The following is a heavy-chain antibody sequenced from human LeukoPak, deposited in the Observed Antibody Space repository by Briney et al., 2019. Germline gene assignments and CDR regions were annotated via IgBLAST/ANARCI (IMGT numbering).Heavy chain of an antibody. CDR2: ISYDGSNQ. CDR1: GFTFSSYA. V-gene: IGHV3-30*04. Sequence: PGGSLRLSCAASGFTFSSYAMHWVRQAPGKGLEWVAVISYDGSNQYYADSVKGRFTISRDNSKNTLYLQMNSLRAEDTAVYYCARDSFFNSPNVDTAMVRLVGYFDYWGQGTLVTVSS. D-gene: IGHD5-18*01. J-gene: IGHJ4*02. CDR3: ARDSFFNSPNVDTAMVRLVGYFDY.